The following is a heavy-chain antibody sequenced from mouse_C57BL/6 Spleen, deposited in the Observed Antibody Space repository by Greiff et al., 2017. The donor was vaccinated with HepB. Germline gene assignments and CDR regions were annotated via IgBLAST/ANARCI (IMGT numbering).Heavy chain of an antibody. CDR3: ARERITTKGFAY. CDR2: IDPNSGGT. V-gene: IGHV1-72*01. Sequence: QVQLQQPGAELVKPGASVKLSCKASGYTFTSYWMHWVKQRPGRGLEWIGRIDPNSGGTKYNEKFKSKATLTVDKHSSTAYMQLSSLTSEDSAVYYCARERITTKGFAYWGQGTLVTVSA. D-gene: IGHD1-1*01. J-gene: IGHJ3*01. CDR1: GYTFTSYW.